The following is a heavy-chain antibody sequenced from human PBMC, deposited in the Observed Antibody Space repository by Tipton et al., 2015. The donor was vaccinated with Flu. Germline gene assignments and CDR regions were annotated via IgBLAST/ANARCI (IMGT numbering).Heavy chain of an antibody. D-gene: IGHD1-1*01. V-gene: IGHV4-30-4*01. J-gene: IGHJ4*02. CDR2: IYYSGST. Sequence: TLSLTCTVSGGSISSGDYYWSWIRQPPGKGLEWIGYIYYSGSTYYNPSLKSRVTISVDTSKNQFSLKLNSVTAADTAVYYCASENVRSGWYFDYWGQGTLVTVSS. CDR3: ASENVRSGWYFDY. CDR1: GGSISSGDYY.